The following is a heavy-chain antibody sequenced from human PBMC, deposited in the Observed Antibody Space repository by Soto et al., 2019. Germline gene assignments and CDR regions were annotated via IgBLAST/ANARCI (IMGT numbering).Heavy chain of an antibody. CDR2: IYHSGST. D-gene: IGHD6-13*01. V-gene: IGHV4-4*02. J-gene: IGHJ6*02. Sequence: PSETLSLTCAVSGGSIISSNCLSLFRHPAGKVLEWSGEIYHSGSTNYNPSLKSRVTISVDKSKNQFSLKLSSVTAADTAVYYCARSSRYSSSWYRGYYYYYGMDVWGQGTTVTVSS. CDR3: ARSSRYSSSWYRGYYYYYGMDV. CDR1: GGSIISSNC.